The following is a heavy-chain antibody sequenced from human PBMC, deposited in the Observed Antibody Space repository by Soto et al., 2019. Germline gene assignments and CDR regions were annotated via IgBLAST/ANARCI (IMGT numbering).Heavy chain of an antibody. CDR2: IYWDDDK. Sequence: QITLKESGPTLVKPTQTLTLTCTFSGFSLSTSGVGVGWIRQPPGKALEWLALIYWDDDKRYSPSLKSRLTITKETSKNQVVLTMTNMDPVDTATYYCAHFPGIAAAGNYYYYYGMDVWGQGTTVTVSS. CDR1: GFSLSTSGVG. V-gene: IGHV2-5*02. J-gene: IGHJ6*02. CDR3: AHFPGIAAAGNYYYYYGMDV. D-gene: IGHD6-13*01.